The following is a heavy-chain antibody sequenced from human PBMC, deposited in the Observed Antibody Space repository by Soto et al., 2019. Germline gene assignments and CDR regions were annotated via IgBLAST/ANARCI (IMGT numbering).Heavy chain of an antibody. Sequence: SDTLSLTCTVYGDSVSSFFYYWNWIRQHPGRGLEWLGYIYDSETTYYNPSLESRLSISVDASKNQFSLKVTSVTPADTAVYYCARENFGVIIHDAFDLWGQGTMVTVSS. CDR1: GDSVSSFFYY. J-gene: IGHJ3*01. CDR2: IYDSETT. D-gene: IGHD2-8*01. V-gene: IGHV4-31*03. CDR3: ARENFGVIIHDAFDL.